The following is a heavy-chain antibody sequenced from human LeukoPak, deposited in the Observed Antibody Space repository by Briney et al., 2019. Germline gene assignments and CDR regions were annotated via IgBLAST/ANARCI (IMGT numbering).Heavy chain of an antibody. Sequence: GGSLRLSCSASGFTFSAYAMYWVRQAPGKGLEYVSGISNNGGSSFYADSVKGRFTISRDNSKNTLYLQMSSLRAEDTAVYFCVKITSVTGGDCWGQGTRLTVSS. CDR2: ISNNGGSS. CDR1: GFTFSAYA. J-gene: IGHJ4*02. CDR3: VKITSVTGGDC. V-gene: IGHV3-64D*09. D-gene: IGHD1-1*01.